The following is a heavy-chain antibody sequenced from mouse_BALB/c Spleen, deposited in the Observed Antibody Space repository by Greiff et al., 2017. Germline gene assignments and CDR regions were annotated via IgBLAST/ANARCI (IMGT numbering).Heavy chain of an antibody. D-gene: IGHD1-1*01. V-gene: IGHV5-4*02. J-gene: IGHJ3*01. CDR2: ISDGGSYT. Sequence: EVQLQESGGGLVKPGGSLKLSCAASGFTFSDYYMYWVRQTPEKRLEWVATISDGGSYTYYPDSVKGRFTISRDNAKNNLYLQMSSLKSEDTAMYYCARASSYGSSPWFAYWGQGTLVTVSA. CDR1: GFTFSDYY. CDR3: ARASSYGSSPWFAY.